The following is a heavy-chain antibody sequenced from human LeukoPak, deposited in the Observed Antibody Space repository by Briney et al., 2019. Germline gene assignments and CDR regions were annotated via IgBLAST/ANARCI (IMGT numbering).Heavy chain of an antibody. J-gene: IGHJ5*02. D-gene: IGHD6-19*01. CDR1: SGSISRSYYY. CDR3: ARHEHKAVAGDT. CDR2: VYYSGNT. Sequence: SETLSLTCTVSSGSISRSYYYWGWIRQPPGKGLEWVGSVYYSGNTFYSPSLKSRVTISVDTSKNHFSLRLISVTAADTAVYYCARHEHKAVAGDTWGQGTLVTVSS. V-gene: IGHV4-39*01.